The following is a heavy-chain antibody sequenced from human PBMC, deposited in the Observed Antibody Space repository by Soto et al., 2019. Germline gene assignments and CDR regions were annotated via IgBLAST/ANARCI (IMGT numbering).Heavy chain of an antibody. J-gene: IGHJ4*02. D-gene: IGHD5-18*01. CDR2: ISGSGGST. V-gene: IGHV3-23*01. CDR3: VGYSYGTRSGDY. Sequence: EVQLLESGGGLVQPGGSLRLSCAASGFTFSSYAMSWVRQAPGKGLEWVSAISGSGGSTYYADSVKGRFTISRDNSKNTLYLQMNSMRAEDTAVYYCVGYSYGTRSGDYWGQGTLVTVSS. CDR1: GFTFSSYA.